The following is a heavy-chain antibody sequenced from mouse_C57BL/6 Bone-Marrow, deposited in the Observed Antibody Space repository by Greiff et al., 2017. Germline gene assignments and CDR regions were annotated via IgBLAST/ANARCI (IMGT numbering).Heavy chain of an antibody. V-gene: IGHV5-6*02. CDR1: GFTFSSYG. J-gene: IGHJ3*01. CDR3: ARGRGYDGPWFAY. D-gene: IGHD2-2*01. CDR2: ISSGGSYT. Sequence: EVKLVESGGDLVKPGGSLKLSCAASGFTFSSYGMSWVRQTPDKRLEWVATISSGGSYTYYPDSVKGRFTISRDNAKNTLYLQMSSLKSEDTAMYYCARGRGYDGPWFAYWGQGTLVTVSA.